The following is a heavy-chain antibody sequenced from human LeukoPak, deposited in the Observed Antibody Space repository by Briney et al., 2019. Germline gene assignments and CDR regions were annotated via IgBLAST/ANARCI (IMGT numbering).Heavy chain of an antibody. CDR3: ARSAFLVTAPGLYYFDY. Sequence: PSETLSLTCTVSGGSFSSYYWSWIRQPAGKGLEWIGHICNSGSTNYNPSLKGRVTMSVATSKNQFSLHLSSVTAADTAVYYCARSAFLVTAPGLYYFDYWGQGTLVAVSS. D-gene: IGHD6-13*01. CDR2: ICNSGST. J-gene: IGHJ4*02. CDR1: GGSFSSYY. V-gene: IGHV4-4*07.